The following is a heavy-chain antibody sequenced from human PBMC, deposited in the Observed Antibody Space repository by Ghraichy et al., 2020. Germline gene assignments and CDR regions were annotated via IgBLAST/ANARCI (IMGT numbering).Heavy chain of an antibody. CDR1: GFTFSSYW. J-gene: IGHJ3*02. Sequence: GGSLRLSCAASGFTFSSYWMHWVRQAPGKGLVWVSRINSDGSSTTYADSVKGRFTISRDNAKNTLYLRMSSLRAEDTAVYYCARELTGDVAFDIWSQGTMVTFSS. D-gene: IGHD7-27*01. CDR3: ARELTGDVAFDI. CDR2: INSDGSST. V-gene: IGHV3-74*01.